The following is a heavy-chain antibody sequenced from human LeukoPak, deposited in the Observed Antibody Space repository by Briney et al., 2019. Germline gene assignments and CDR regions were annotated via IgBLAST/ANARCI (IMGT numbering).Heavy chain of an antibody. CDR3: ARDNNGNAFEY. V-gene: IGHV1-2*02. Sequence: ASVKVSCKASGYNFGDYYMHWMRQAPGQGLEWVGWIFPNSGATDYAQKFRGRVTMTSDRSMSTAYMEVSRLTSDDTAIYFCARDNNGNAFEYWGQGTLVTVSS. J-gene: IGHJ4*02. D-gene: IGHD2-8*01. CDR1: GYNFGDYY. CDR2: IFPNSGAT.